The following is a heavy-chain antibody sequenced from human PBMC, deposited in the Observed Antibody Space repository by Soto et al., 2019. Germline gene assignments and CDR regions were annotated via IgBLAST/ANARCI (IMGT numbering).Heavy chain of an antibody. Sequence: SETLSLTCTVSGDSISSYYWSWFRQPAGKGLEWIGRFYSSGSANYNPSLQSRVTMSIDTSNNQFSLELRSVAAADTAVYYCERGPHWNYYYYGVDVWGQGTTVPVYS. D-gene: IGHD1-1*01. J-gene: IGHJ6*02. CDR3: ERGPHWNYYYYGVDV. CDR1: GDSISSYY. V-gene: IGHV4-4*07. CDR2: FYSSGSA.